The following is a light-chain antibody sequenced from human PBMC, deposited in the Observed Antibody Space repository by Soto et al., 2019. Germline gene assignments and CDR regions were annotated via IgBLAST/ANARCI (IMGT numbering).Light chain of an antibody. J-gene: IGKJ4*01. CDR3: QQRSNWPPT. CDR2: DAS. CDR1: QSVSSF. V-gene: IGKV3-11*01. Sequence: PGERATLSCRASQSVSSFLAWYQQRPGQPPRLLIYDASTRATGIPTKFSGSGSGTDFTLTINTLEPEDFAVYYCQQRSNWPPTFGGGTKVDI.